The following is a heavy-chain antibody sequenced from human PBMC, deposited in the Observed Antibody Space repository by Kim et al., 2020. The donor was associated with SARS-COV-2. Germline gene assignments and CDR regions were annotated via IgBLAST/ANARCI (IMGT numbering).Heavy chain of an antibody. J-gene: IGHJ4*02. D-gene: IGHD6-19*01. Sequence: GESLKISCKGSEYSFTRYWISWVRQMPGKGLEWMGRIDPSDSYSNYSPSFQGHVTISVDTSLSTAYLQWSSLKASDTAIYYCARRFHDTQWLIPRYYFDYWGQGTLVTVSS. CDR1: EYSFTRYW. V-gene: IGHV5-10-1*01. CDR3: ARRFHDTQWLIPRYYFDY. CDR2: IDPSDSYS.